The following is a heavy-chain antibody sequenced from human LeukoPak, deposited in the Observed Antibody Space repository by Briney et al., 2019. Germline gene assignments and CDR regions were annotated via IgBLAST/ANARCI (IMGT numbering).Heavy chain of an antibody. J-gene: IGHJ4*02. Sequence: PGGSLRLSCAASGFTFSSYWMSWVRQAPGKGLEWVANIKQDGSEKYYVDSVKGRFTISRDNSKNTLYLQMNSLRAEDTAVYYCAKCLRYSGYDSNDYWGQGTLVTVSS. CDR3: AKCLRYSGYDSNDY. CDR1: GFTFSSYW. V-gene: IGHV3-7*03. D-gene: IGHD5-12*01. CDR2: IKQDGSEK.